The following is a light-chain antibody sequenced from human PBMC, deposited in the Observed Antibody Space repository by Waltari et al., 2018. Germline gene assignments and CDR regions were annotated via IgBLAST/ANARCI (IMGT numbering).Light chain of an antibody. Sequence: QSVLTQPPSASGTPGQRVTISCSGSNFNVGSNVVNWYQQLPGTAPKLLIYGNNQRPSRVPDRSSGSKSGTSASLAISGLQSDDEADYHCATWDGSLNAVVFGGGTKLTVL. CDR3: ATWDGSLNAVV. CDR1: NFNVGSNV. CDR2: GNN. V-gene: IGLV1-44*01. J-gene: IGLJ2*01.